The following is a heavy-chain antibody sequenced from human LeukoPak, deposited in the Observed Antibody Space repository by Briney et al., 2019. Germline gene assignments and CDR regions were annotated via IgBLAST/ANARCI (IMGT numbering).Heavy chain of an antibody. CDR2: IYSAGST. V-gene: IGHV3-53*01. J-gene: IGHJ4*02. CDR3: ARDRGYDFWSGYYTGPPDY. Sequence: GGSLRLSCAASGFTVSSNYMSWVRQAPGKGLEWVSVIYSAGSTYYADSVKGRFTISRDNAKNSLYLQMNSLRAEDTAVYYCARDRGYDFWSGYYTGPPDYWGQGTLVTVSS. CDR1: GFTVSSNY. D-gene: IGHD3-3*01.